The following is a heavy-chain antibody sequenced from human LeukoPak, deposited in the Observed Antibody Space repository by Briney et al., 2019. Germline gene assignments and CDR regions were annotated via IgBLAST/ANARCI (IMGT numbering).Heavy chain of an antibody. CDR2: IYYSGST. V-gene: IGHV4-39*07. CDR3: ASEGYYYDSVGAFDI. Sequence: NPSETLSLTCTVSGGSISSSSYYWGWIRQPPGKGLEWIGSIYYSGSTYYNPSLKSRVTISVDTSKNQFSLKLSSVTAADTAVYYCASEGYYYDSVGAFDIWGQGTMVTVSS. J-gene: IGHJ3*02. D-gene: IGHD3-22*01. CDR1: GGSISSSSYY.